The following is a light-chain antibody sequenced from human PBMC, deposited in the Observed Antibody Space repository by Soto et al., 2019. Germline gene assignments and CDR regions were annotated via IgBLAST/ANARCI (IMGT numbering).Light chain of an antibody. CDR3: CSHAGSHVI. V-gene: IGLV2-23*02. CDR2: DVS. Sequence: QSALTQPASVSGSPGQSITISCTGTTSDVGTYKFVSWYQQHPGIAPKLMIYDVSERPSGVSNRFSGSKSGNTASLTISGLQAEDEADYYCCSHAGSHVIFGGGTKLTVL. CDR1: TSDVGTYKF. J-gene: IGLJ2*01.